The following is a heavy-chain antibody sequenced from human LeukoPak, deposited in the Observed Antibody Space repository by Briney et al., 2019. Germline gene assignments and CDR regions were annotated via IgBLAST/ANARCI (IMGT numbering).Heavy chain of an antibody. CDR2: INLNSGGT. V-gene: IGHV1-2*02. CDR3: ARVRFGEWYSSGWYLNY. D-gene: IGHD6-19*01. CDR1: GYTFTGYY. Sequence: ASLKVSCKASGYTFTGYYMHSGREAPGQGLEWMGWINLNSGGTNYAQKSQGRVTMTRDTSIRTAYMEVSRLRSDDTAVYYCARVRFGEWYSSGWYLNYWGQGTLVTVSS. J-gene: IGHJ4*02.